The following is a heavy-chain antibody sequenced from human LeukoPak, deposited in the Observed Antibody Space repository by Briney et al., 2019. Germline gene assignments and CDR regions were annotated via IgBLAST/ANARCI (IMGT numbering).Heavy chain of an antibody. CDR3: ARFRWGDYYYYGVDV. CDR1: GFTFSSYA. J-gene: IGHJ6*02. D-gene: IGHD3-16*01. Sequence: PGGSLRLSCATSGFTFSSYALNWVRHAPGQGLEWVSAISGSGGSTYYAGSVKGRFTISRDTSKNIVYLQLNSLRAEDTAIYYCARFRWGDYYYYGVDVWGQGTTVTVSS. V-gene: IGHV3-23*01. CDR2: ISGSGGST.